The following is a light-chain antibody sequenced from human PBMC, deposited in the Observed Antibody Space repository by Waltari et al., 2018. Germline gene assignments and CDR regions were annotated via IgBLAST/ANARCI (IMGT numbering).Light chain of an antibody. CDR1: HNINTW. V-gene: IGKV1-12*01. Sequence: DIQMTQSPSSVSASIGDRATITCRASHNINTWLAWYQQKPGKGPNLLIFGASSVQTGVPSRFSGSGSGTFFTLTINGLQPEDSATYFCQQGSSVPPTFGQGTIVEVK. J-gene: IGKJ1*01. CDR2: GAS. CDR3: QQGSSVPPT.